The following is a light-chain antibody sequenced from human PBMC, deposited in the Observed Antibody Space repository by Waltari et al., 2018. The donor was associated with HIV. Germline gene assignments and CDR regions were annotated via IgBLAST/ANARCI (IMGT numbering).Light chain of an antibody. V-gene: IGLV1-40*01. CDR2: GNS. CDR3: QSYDNSLSAWV. CDR1: SSNIGAGSD. Sequence: QSVLTQPPSVSAAPGQRVTISCTGSSSNIGAGSDVQRYQHLPGTTPKLLVYGNSNRPSGVPDRFSGSKSATSASLAITGLQAEDEADYYCQSYDNSLSAWVFGGGTKLTVL. J-gene: IGLJ3*02.